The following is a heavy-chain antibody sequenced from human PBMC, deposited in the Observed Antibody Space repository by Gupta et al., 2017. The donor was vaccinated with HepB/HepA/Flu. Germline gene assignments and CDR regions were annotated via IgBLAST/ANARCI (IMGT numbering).Heavy chain of an antibody. D-gene: IGHD3-10*01. J-gene: IGHJ4*02. V-gene: IGHV3-48*03. CDR3: AELELRGGLDY. CDR1: GFTFSSHE. Sequence: VDSGGGLVQPGGSLRHSGAAAGFTFSSHEMSWIRQAPGKGLEWVAQIGSAGDRINYADSVRGRFTISRDNAKNSLYLQMNSLRAEDTAIYFCAELELRGGLDYWGQGTLVTVSS. CDR2: IGSAGDRI.